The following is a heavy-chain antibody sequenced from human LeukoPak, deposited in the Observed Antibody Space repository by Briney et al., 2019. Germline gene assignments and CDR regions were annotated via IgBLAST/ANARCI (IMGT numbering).Heavy chain of an antibody. V-gene: IGHV3-23*01. CDR2: ISGSGGST. J-gene: IGHJ4*02. CDR1: GFTFSSYA. D-gene: IGHD5-18*01. Sequence: GGSLRLSCAASGFTFSSYAMSWVRQAPGRGLEWVSAISGSGGSTYYADSVKGRFTISRDNSKNTLYLQMNSLRAEDTAVYYCAKSARWIQLWLLDYWGQGTLVTVSS. CDR3: AKSARWIQLWLLDY.